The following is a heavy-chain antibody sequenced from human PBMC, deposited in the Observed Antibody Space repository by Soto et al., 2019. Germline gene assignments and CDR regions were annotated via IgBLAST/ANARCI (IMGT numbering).Heavy chain of an antibody. Sequence: GGSLRLSCAASGFTFSSYAMSWVRQAPGKGLEWVSAISGSGGSTYYADSGKGRFTISRDNSKNTLYLQMNSLRAEDTAVYYCAKDSRHIVVVTAIGGPAWFDPWGQGTLVTVSS. CDR3: AKDSRHIVVVTAIGGPAWFDP. D-gene: IGHD2-21*02. J-gene: IGHJ5*02. CDR2: ISGSGGST. V-gene: IGHV3-23*01. CDR1: GFTFSSYA.